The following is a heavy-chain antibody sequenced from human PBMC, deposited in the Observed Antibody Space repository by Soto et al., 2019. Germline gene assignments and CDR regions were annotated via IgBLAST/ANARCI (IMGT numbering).Heavy chain of an antibody. Sequence: QVQLQESGPGLVKPSGTLSLTCIVSGGSISSRNWWMWVRQPPGKGLEWIGEIDYSGSTNYNPSFKSRVTISMDKSNNQFSLKVNSVTAADTAVYYCARGSGSHSENGMDVWGRGTSVIVS. D-gene: IGHD1-26*01. V-gene: IGHV4-4*02. CDR3: ARGSGSHSENGMDV. CDR2: IDYSGST. J-gene: IGHJ6*02. CDR1: GGSISSRNW.